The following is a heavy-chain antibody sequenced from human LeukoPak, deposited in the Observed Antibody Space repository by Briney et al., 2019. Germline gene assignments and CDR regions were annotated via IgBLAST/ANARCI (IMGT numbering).Heavy chain of an antibody. CDR3: ARAAGINGLMDY. V-gene: IGHV4-59*01. CDR2: IYYDRST. CDR1: GGSISSYY. Sequence: PSETLSLTCGVSGGSISSYYWAWIRQAPGKGLEWIGYIYYDRSTNYNPSLKSRVTMSVDMSRNQFSLKLSSVTAADTAVYYCARAAGINGLMDYWGQGTLVTVSS. J-gene: IGHJ4*02.